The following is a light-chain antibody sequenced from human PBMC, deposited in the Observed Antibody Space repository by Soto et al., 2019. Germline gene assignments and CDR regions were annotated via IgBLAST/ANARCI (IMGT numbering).Light chain of an antibody. J-gene: IGLJ2*01. CDR1: SSDVGGYNS. CDR2: DVS. V-gene: IGLV2-14*01. Sequence: QSALTQPASVSGSPGQSITISCTETSSDVGGYNSVSWYQQHPGRAPKLMIYDVSNRPSGVSNRFSGSKSGNTASLTISGLQAEDEADYYCSSYTSSSILFGGGTKLTVL. CDR3: SSYTSSSIL.